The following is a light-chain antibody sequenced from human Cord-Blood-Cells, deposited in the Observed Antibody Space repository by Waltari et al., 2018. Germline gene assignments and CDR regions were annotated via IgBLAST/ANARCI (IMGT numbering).Light chain of an antibody. V-gene: IGLV2-14*01. Sequence: QSALTQPASVSGSPGQSITISYTGTSSDVGGYNYVSWYQQHPGKAPKLMIYDVSNRPSGVSNRFSGSKSGNTASLTISGLQAEDEADYYCSSYTSSSWVFGGGTKLTVL. CDR1: SSDVGGYNY. CDR3: SSYTSSSWV. CDR2: DVS. J-gene: IGLJ3*02.